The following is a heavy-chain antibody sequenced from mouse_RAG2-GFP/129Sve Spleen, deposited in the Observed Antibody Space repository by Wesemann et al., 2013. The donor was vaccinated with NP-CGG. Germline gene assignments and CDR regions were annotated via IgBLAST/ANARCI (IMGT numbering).Heavy chain of an antibody. V-gene: IGHV3-6*02. CDR2: ISYDGSN. J-gene: IGHJ2*01. D-gene: IGHD4-1*01. CDR1: GYSITSGYY. CDR3: AREEDWDYFDY. Sequence: DVQLQESGPGLVKPSQSLSLTCSVTGYSITSGYYWNWIRQFPGNKLEWMGYISYDGSNNYNPSLKNRISITRDTSKNQFFLKLNSVTTEDTATYYCAREEDWDYFDYWGPRGTTLTVSS.